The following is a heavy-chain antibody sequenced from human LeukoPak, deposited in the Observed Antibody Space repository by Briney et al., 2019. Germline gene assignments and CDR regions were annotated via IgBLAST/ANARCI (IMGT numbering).Heavy chain of an antibody. D-gene: IGHD3-22*01. CDR2: IYTSGST. V-gene: IGHV4-4*07. CDR3: ARESYYYDSSGSLDYGMDV. Sequence: PSETPSLTCTVSGGSISSYYWSWIRQPAGKGLEWIGRIYTSGSTNYNPSLKSRVPMSVDTSKNQFSLKLSSVTAADTAVYYCARESYYYDSSGSLDYGMDVWGQGTTVTVSS. J-gene: IGHJ6*02. CDR1: GGSISSYY.